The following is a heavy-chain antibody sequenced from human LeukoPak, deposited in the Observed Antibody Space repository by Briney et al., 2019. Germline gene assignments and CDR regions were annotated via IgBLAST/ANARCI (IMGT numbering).Heavy chain of an antibody. CDR2: IGAYNGNT. J-gene: IGHJ4*02. CDR1: GYTFTSYG. D-gene: IGHD2-15*01. Sequence: GASVKVSCKASGYTFTSYGIIWVRQAPGQGLEWMGWIGAYNGNTNYAQKLQGRVTMTTDTSTSTAYMELRSLRSDDTAVYYCARDRGKGNSGGKYDYWGQGTLVTVSS. CDR3: ARDRGKGNSGGKYDY. V-gene: IGHV1-18*01.